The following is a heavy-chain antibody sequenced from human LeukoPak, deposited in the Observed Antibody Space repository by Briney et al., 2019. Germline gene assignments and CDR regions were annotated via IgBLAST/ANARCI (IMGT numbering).Heavy chain of an antibody. CDR1: GFTFSDYY. J-gene: IGHJ4*02. CDR3: ATAIAVTGPGIDY. Sequence: PGGSLRLSCAASGFTFSDYYMSWIRQAPGKGLEWVSYISTSGNTIYYADSVKGRFTISRDNAKNSVFLQMNSLRAEDTAVYYCATAIAVTGPGIDYWGQGTLVTVSS. D-gene: IGHD6-19*01. V-gene: IGHV3-11*01. CDR2: ISTSGNTI.